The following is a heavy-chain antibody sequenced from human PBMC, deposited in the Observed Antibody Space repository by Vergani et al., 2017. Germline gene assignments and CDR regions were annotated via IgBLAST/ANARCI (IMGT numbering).Heavy chain of an antibody. Sequence: VQLVESGGGLVQPGRSLRLSCAASGFTFSSYGMHWVRQAPGKGLEWVAVIWYDGSNKYYADSVKGRFTISRDNSKNTLYLQMNSLRAEDTAVYYCARRSITMVRGVIITSGWFDPWGQGTLVTVSS. D-gene: IGHD3-10*01. CDR1: GFTFSSYG. CDR2: IWYDGSNK. J-gene: IGHJ5*02. CDR3: ARRSITMVRGVIITSGWFDP. V-gene: IGHV3-33*08.